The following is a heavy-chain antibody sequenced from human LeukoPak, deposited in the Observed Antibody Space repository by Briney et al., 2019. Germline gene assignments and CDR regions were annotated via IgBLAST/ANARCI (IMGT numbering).Heavy chain of an antibody. Sequence: SETLSLTCAVYGGSFSGYYWSWIRQPPGKGLEWIGEINHSGSTNYNPSLKSRVTISVDTFKNQFSLKLSSVTAADTAVYYCARRYYGSGSYFRGAFDIWGQGTMVTVSS. CDR2: INHSGST. CDR3: ARRYYGSGSYFRGAFDI. CDR1: GGSFSGYY. V-gene: IGHV4-34*01. D-gene: IGHD3-10*01. J-gene: IGHJ3*02.